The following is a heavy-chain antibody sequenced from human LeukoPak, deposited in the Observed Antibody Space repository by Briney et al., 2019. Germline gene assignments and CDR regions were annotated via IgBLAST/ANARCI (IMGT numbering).Heavy chain of an antibody. D-gene: IGHD2-15*01. CDR2: IYYSGST. CDR1: GGSISSHY. Sequence: SETLSLTCTVSGGSISSHYWSWIRQPPGKGLEWIGYIYYSGSTNYNPSLKSRVTISVDTSKNQFSLKLSSVTAADTAVYYCARMVGNWFDPSGQGTLVTVSS. CDR3: ARMVGNWFDP. J-gene: IGHJ5*02. V-gene: IGHV4-59*11.